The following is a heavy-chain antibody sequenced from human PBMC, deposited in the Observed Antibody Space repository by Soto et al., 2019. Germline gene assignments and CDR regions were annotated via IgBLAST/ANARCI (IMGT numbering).Heavy chain of an antibody. V-gene: IGHV4-31*03. CDR1: GGSISSGGYY. J-gene: IGHJ5*02. CDR2: IYYSGST. CDR3: ARARNIVLMVYAINWFDP. Sequence: PSETLSLTCTVSGGSISSGGYYWSWIRQHPGKGLEWIGYIYYSGSTYYNPSLKSRVTISVDTSKNQFSLKLSSVAAADTAVYYCARARNIVLMVYAINWFDPWGQGTLVTVSS. D-gene: IGHD2-8*01.